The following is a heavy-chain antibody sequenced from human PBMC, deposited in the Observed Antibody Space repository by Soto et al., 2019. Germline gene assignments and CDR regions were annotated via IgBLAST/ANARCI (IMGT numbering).Heavy chain of an antibody. CDR2: IYHTGST. J-gene: IGHJ4*02. V-gene: IGHV4-59*01. Sequence: QVQLQESGPGLVKPSETLSLTCSVSAGSLSNYYWTWIRQSPGMGLEWIGEIYHTGSTKCNPSLKSRVAISVDMSKNQFSLTLSSVTPADTAVYYCARGGRGSGLYFLYYFDLWGQGTLITVSS. CDR1: AGSLSNYY. CDR3: ARGGRGSGLYFLYYFDL. D-gene: IGHD6-19*01.